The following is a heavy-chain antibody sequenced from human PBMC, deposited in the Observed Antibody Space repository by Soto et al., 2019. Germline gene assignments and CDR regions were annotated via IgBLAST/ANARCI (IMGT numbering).Heavy chain of an antibody. Sequence: QLQLQESGPGLVKPSETLSLTCTVSGGSISSSSYYWGWIRQPPGKGLEWIGSIYYSGSTYYNPSLKSRVTISLDTSKNQFSLKLSSVTAADTAVYYCARPGYSSGWPLNWFDPWGQGTLVTVSS. CDR1: GGSISSSSYY. V-gene: IGHV4-39*01. CDR3: ARPGYSSGWPLNWFDP. J-gene: IGHJ5*02. CDR2: IYYSGST. D-gene: IGHD6-19*01.